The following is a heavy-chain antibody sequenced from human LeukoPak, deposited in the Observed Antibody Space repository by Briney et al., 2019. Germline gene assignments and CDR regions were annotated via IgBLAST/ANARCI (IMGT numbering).Heavy chain of an antibody. V-gene: IGHV3-7*01. D-gene: IGHD1-14*01. CDR2: INQGGRDK. CDR3: TRDRSRAEDD. J-gene: IGHJ4*02. CDR1: GFTFSGHW. Sequence: GGSLRLSCAASGFTFSGHWMSWVRQAPGKGLEWVAKINQGGRDKYYVDSVKGRFTISRDNANNLLYLQMNSLRGEDTAVYYCTRDRSRAEDDWGQGTLVTVSS.